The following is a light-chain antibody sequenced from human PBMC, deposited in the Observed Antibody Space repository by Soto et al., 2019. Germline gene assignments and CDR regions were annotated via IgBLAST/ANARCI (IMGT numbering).Light chain of an antibody. CDR1: HDIKKF. CDR3: QRYDSLPPT. J-gene: IGKJ5*01. Sequence: DIQMTQSPSSLSASVGDRVTITCQASHDIKKFLNWFQEKPGKAPELLIYDASNLQTGVPSRFXXXXXXTHXXXXXXXXXXXXXXTYYCQRYDSLPPTFGQGTRLDIK. CDR2: DAS. V-gene: IGKV1-33*01.